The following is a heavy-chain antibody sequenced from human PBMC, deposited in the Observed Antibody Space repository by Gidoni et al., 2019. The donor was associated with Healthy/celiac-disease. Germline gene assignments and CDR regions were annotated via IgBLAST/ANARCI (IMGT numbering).Heavy chain of an antibody. Sequence: QVQLQESGPGLVKPSETLSLTCTGSGGSISSYSWHWIRQPPGKGLEWIGYIYYTGSTNYNPSLKSRVTISVDTSKNQFSLKLSAVTAADTAVYYCARDRTGGYYGSGSYYNEAGWFDPWGQGTLVTVSS. CDR1: GGSISSYS. D-gene: IGHD3-10*01. CDR2: IYYTGST. V-gene: IGHV4-59*01. CDR3: ARDRTGGYYGSGSYYNEAGWFDP. J-gene: IGHJ5*02.